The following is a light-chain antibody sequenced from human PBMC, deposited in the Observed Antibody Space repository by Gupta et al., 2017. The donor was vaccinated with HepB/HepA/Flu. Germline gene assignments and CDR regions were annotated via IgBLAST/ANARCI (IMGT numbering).Light chain of an antibody. CDR1: ESVDRS. J-gene: IGKJ1*01. CDR2: KST. V-gene: IGKV1-5*03. CDR3: QQHTYYWT. Sequence: DIQMTQSPSTLSASVGDRVTITCRASESVDRSLAWYQQKPGKAPKLLIYKSTNLNSGVPSRFSGRGSGTDFTLTSSRRQNEDFANYCCQQHTYYWTFGQGTKV.